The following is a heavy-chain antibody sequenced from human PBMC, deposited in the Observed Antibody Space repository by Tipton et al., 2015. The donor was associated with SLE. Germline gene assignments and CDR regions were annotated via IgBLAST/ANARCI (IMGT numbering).Heavy chain of an antibody. CDR2: IYYSGST. J-gene: IGHJ6*02. CDR1: GGSISSHY. Sequence: TLSLTCTVSGGSISSHYWSWIRQPPGKGLEWIGYIYYSGSTNYNPSLKSRVTISVDTSKNQFSLKLSSVTAADTAVYYCARGNDFWSGYYGWRGRAYYYGMDVWGQGTTVTVSS. CDR3: ARGNDFWSGYYGWRGRAYYYGMDV. V-gene: IGHV4-59*11. D-gene: IGHD3-3*01.